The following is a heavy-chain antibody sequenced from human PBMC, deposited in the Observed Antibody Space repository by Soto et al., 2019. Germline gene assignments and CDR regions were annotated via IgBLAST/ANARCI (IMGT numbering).Heavy chain of an antibody. CDR3: ARYFCYYDSSGYYCPFDY. J-gene: IGHJ4*02. CDR2: IYYSGST. V-gene: IGHV4-61*01. Sequence: SETLSLTCTVSVGSVSSGSYYWSWIRQPPGRGLEWIGYIYYSGSTNYNPSLKSRVTISVDTSKNQFSLKLSSVTAADTAVYYCARYFCYYDSSGYYCPFDYWGQGTLVTVSS. D-gene: IGHD3-22*01. CDR1: VGSVSSGSYY.